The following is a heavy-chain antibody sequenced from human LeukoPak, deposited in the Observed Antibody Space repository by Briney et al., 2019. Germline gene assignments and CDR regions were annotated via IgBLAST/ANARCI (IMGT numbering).Heavy chain of an antibody. Sequence: PSETLSLTCTVSGGSISSYYWSWIRQPPGKGLEWIGYIYYSGSTNYNPSLKSRVTISVDTSKNQFSLKLSSVTAADTAVYYCASVYYDFWSGYYTFDAFDIWGQGTMVTVSS. J-gene: IGHJ3*02. CDR3: ASVYYDFWSGYYTFDAFDI. V-gene: IGHV4-59*12. D-gene: IGHD3-3*01. CDR2: IYYSGST. CDR1: GGSISSYY.